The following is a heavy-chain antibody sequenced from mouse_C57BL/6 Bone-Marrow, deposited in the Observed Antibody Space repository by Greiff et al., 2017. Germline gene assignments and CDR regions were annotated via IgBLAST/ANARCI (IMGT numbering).Heavy chain of an antibody. V-gene: IGHV1-4*01. J-gene: IGHJ4*01. D-gene: IGHD1-1*01. CDR3: APYYYYAMDY. Sequence: QVQLQQSGAELARPGASVKMSCKASGYTFTSYTMHWVKQRPGQGLEWIGYINPSSGYTKYNQKFKDKATLTADKSSSTAYMQLSSLTSEDSAVYYCAPYYYYAMDYWGQGTSVTVSS. CDR2: INPSSGYT. CDR1: GYTFTSYT.